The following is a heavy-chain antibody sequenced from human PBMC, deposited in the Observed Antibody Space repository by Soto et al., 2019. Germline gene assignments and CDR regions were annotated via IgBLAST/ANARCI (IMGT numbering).Heavy chain of an antibody. Sequence: QVQLVQSGAEEKKPGASVKVSCKASGYTFTSYAMPWVRQAPGQRLEWMGWINAGNGNTKYSQKFQGRVTITRDTSASTAYMELSSLRSEDTAVYYCAREGSGCPSPCDYWGQGNLVTVAS. CDR2: INAGNGNT. D-gene: IGHD6-19*01. V-gene: IGHV1-3*05. CDR3: AREGSGCPSPCDY. CDR1: GYTFTSYA. J-gene: IGHJ4*02.